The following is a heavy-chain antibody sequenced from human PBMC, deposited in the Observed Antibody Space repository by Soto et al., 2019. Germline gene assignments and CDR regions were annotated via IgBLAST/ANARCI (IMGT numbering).Heavy chain of an antibody. CDR3: ARALATFDFDY. CDR2: IYHSGST. D-gene: IGHD3-16*01. J-gene: IGHJ4*02. CDR1: GDSISSHY. Sequence: SETLSLTCTVSGDSISSHYWSWIRQPPGKGLEWIGHIYHSGSTNYNPSLKSRVTISVDTSKNQFSLKLSSVTAADTAVYYRARALATFDFDYWGQGTLVTVSS. V-gene: IGHV4-59*11.